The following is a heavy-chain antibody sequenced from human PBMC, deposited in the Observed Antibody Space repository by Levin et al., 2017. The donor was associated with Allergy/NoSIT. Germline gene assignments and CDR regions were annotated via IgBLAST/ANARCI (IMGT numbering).Heavy chain of an antibody. J-gene: IGHJ6*02. D-gene: IGHD3-3*01. CDR3: ARGMKNYDFWSGYYTYYYYGMDV. V-gene: IGHV4-34*01. Sequence: SQTLSLTCAVYGGSFSGSYWSWIRQPPGKGLEWIGEINHSGSTNYNPSLKSRVTISVDTSKNQFSLKLSSVTAADTAVYYCARGMKNYDFWSGYYTYYYYGMDVWGQGTTVTVSS. CDR1: GGSFSGSY. CDR2: INHSGST.